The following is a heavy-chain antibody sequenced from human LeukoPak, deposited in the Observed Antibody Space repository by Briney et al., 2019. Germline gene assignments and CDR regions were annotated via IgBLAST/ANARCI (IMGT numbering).Heavy chain of an antibody. D-gene: IGHD3-10*01. J-gene: IGHJ4*02. V-gene: IGHV3-30*02. Sequence: GGSLRLSCAASGFLFSTSGMHWVRQAPDKGLEWVAFIRYDGSNKYYADSVKGRFTISRDNSKNTLYLQMNSLRAEDTAVYYCAKDEIGLLWFGEFGYWGQGTLVTVSS. CDR1: GFLFSTSG. CDR2: IRYDGSNK. CDR3: AKDEIGLLWFGEFGY.